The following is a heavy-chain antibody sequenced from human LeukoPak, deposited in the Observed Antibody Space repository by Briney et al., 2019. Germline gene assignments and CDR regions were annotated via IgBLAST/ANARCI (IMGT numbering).Heavy chain of an antibody. J-gene: IGHJ6*03. D-gene: IGHD3-3*01. CDR2: ISSSSSYI. V-gene: IGHV3-21*01. Sequence: GGSLRLSCAASGFTFSSYSMNWVRQAPGKGLEWVSSISSSSSYIYYADSVKGRFTISRDNAKNSLYLQMNSLRAEDTAVYYCARDPTRRDTLWSGYHNLYYMDVWGKGTTVTVSS. CDR3: ARDPTRRDTLWSGYHNLYYMDV. CDR1: GFTFSSYS.